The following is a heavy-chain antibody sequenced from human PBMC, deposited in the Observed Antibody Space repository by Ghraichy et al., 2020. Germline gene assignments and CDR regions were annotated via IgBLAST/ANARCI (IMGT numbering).Heavy chain of an antibody. Sequence: SETLSLTCTVSGGSISSSGYYWGWIRQPPGKGLECIGSIYYSGSTYYNPSLKSRVTISVDTSKDQFSLKLSSVTAADTAVYYCARHLAAAGMRYFDLWGRGTLVTVSS. D-gene: IGHD6-13*01. CDR2: IYYSGST. V-gene: IGHV4-39*01. CDR3: ARHLAAAGMRYFDL. CDR1: GGSISSSGYY. J-gene: IGHJ2*01.